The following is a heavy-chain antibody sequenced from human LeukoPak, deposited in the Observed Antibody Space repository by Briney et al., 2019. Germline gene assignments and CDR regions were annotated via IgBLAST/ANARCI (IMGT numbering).Heavy chain of an antibody. V-gene: IGHV4-39*07. D-gene: IGHD6-19*01. Sequence: PSETLSPTCTVSGGSISSSSYYWGWIRQPPGKGLEWIGSIYYSGSTYYNPSLKSRVTISVDTSKNQFSLKLSSVTAADTAVYYCASGSSGWPGDNWFDPWGQGTLVTVSS. CDR3: ASGSSGWPGDNWFDP. CDR2: IYYSGST. CDR1: GGSISSSSYY. J-gene: IGHJ5*02.